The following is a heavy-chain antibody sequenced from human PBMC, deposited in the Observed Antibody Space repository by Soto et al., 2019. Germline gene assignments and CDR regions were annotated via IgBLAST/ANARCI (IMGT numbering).Heavy chain of an antibody. CDR1: GFTFGDYA. CDR3: TREVRGYCGSGNCYYYYGMDV. J-gene: IGHJ6*02. Sequence: GGSLRLSCTASGFTFGDYAMSWVRQAPGKGLEWVGFIRSKAYGGTTKYAASVKGRFTISRDDSKSIAYLQMNSLKTEDTAVYYCTREVRGYCGSGNCYYYYGMDVWGQGTTVTVSS. D-gene: IGHD3-10*01. CDR2: IRSKAYGGTT. V-gene: IGHV3-49*04.